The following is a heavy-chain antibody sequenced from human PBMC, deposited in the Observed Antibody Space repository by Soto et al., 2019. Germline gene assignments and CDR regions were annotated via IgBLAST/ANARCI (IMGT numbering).Heavy chain of an antibody. CDR3: ARDLRWSSSSVQYYYGMDV. D-gene: IGHD6-6*01. Sequence: EVQLVESGGGLIQPGGSLRLSCAASGFTVSSNYMSWVRQAPGKGLEWVSVIYSGGSTYYADSVKGRFTISRDNSKNTLYLQMNSLRAEDTAVYYCARDLRWSSSSVQYYYGMDVWGQGTTVTVSS. V-gene: IGHV3-53*01. CDR1: GFTVSSNY. CDR2: IYSGGST. J-gene: IGHJ6*02.